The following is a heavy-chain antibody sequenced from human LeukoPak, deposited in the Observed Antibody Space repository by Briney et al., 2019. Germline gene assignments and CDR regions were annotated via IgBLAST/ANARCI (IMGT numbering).Heavy chain of an antibody. CDR1: GGTFSRYV. J-gene: IGHJ4*02. D-gene: IGHD3-3*01. V-gene: IGHV1-69*13. Sequence: ASVKVSCKASGGTFSRYVISWVRQAPGEGLEWMGGIIPIFGMINYAQKLQGRVTITADESTSTAYMELSSLRSDDTAVYYCAREQNTGPFGVGPFDYWGQGTLVTVSS. CDR3: AREQNTGPFGVGPFDY. CDR2: IIPIFGMI.